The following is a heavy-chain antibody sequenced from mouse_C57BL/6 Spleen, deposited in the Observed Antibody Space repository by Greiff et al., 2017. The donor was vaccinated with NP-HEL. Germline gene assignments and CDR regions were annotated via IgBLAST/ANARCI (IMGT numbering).Heavy chain of an antibody. CDR3: ASSHYYGSLYFDV. D-gene: IGHD1-1*01. J-gene: IGHJ1*03. CDR2: IRNKANGYTT. V-gene: IGHV7-3*01. Sequence: EVMLVESGGGLVQPGGSLSLSCAASGFTFTDYYMSWVRQPPGKALEWLGFIRNKANGYTTEYSASVKGRFTISRDNSQSILYLQMNALRAEDSATYYCASSHYYGSLYFDVWGTGTTVTVSS. CDR1: GFTFTDYY.